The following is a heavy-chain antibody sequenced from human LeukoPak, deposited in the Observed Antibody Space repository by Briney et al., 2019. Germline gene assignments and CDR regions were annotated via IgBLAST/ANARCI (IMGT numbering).Heavy chain of an antibody. CDR1: GNTFTNHA. J-gene: IGHJ4*02. Sequence: VASVKVSCKASGNTFTNHAMNWVRQAPGQGLEWMGWINPNSGGTNYAQKFQGRVTMTRDTSISTAYMELSRLRSDDTAVYYCARALGFYSGSYYCPDYWGQGTLVTVSS. V-gene: IGHV1-2*02. CDR2: INPNSGGT. D-gene: IGHD1-26*01. CDR3: ARALGFYSGSYYCPDY.